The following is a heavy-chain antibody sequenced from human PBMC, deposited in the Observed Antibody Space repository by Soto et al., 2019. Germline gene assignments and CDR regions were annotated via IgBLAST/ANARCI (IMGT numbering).Heavy chain of an antibody. D-gene: IGHD2-21*01. CDR2: IRSKANSYAT. Sequence: PGGSLRLSCAASGFTFSGSAMHWVRQVSGKGLEWVGRIRSKANSYATAYAASVKGRFTISRDDSKNTAYLQMNSLKTEDTAVYYCIFLMDHVWRDYWGQGTLVTVSS. V-gene: IGHV3-73*01. J-gene: IGHJ4*02. CDR3: IFLMDHVWRDY. CDR1: GFTFSGSA.